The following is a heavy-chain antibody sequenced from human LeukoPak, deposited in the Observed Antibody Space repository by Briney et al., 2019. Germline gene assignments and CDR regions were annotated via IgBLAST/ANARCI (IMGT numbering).Heavy chain of an antibody. CDR3: ARGDNWSFDY. D-gene: IGHD5-24*01. CDR1: GFILRSYW. J-gene: IGHJ4*02. CDR2: IKQDGSEK. V-gene: IGHV3-7*01. Sequence: TGGSLILSCAASGFILRSYWMSWVRQAPGKGLEWVANIKQDGSEKYYVDSVKGRFTTSRDNAKNSLYLQMNRLRVEDTAVYYCARGDNWSFDYWGQGTLVIVSS.